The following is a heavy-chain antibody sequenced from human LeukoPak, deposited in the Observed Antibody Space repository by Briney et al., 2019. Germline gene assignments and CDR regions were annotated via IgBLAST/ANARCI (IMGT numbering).Heavy chain of an antibody. J-gene: IGHJ4*02. Sequence: GASVTVSCKASGYTFTSYDINWVRQAPGQGLEWMGWISAYNGNTNYAQKLQGRVTMTTDTSTSTAYMELRSLRSDDTAVYYCARAPGQLVPGYWGQGTLVTVSS. CDR2: ISAYNGNT. D-gene: IGHD6-6*01. CDR1: GYTFTSYD. CDR3: ARAPGQLVPGY. V-gene: IGHV1-18*01.